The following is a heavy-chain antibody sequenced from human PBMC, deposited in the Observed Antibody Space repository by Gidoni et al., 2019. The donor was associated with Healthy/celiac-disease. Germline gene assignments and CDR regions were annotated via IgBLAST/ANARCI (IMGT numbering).Heavy chain of an antibody. J-gene: IGHJ3*02. D-gene: IGHD6-19*01. CDR2: ISSSSSYI. CDR3: ARDVEAVAGTRAFDI. Sequence: EVQLVESGGGLVKPGGSLRLSCAASGFTFSSYSMNWVRQAPGKGLEWVSSISSSSSYIYYADSVKGRFTISRDNAKNSLYLQMNSLRAEDTAVYYCARDVEAVAGTRAFDIWGQGTMVTVSS. V-gene: IGHV3-21*01. CDR1: GFTFSSYS.